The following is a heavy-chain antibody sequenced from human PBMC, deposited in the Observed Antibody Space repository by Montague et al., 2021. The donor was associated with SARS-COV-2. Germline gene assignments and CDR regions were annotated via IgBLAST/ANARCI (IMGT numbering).Heavy chain of an antibody. CDR2: TYYRPKWYY. CDR1: GDSVSSNTAA. J-gene: IGHJ4*02. CDR3: ARDPRYSLSWSFDY. V-gene: IGHV6-1*01. D-gene: IGHD6-13*01. Sequence: CAISGDSVSSNTAAWNWNRQTPSRRPDRLRRTYYRPKWYYDYAVSVKSRMTISPDTSKNQFSLQLSSVTPEDRAVYYCARDPRYSLSWSFDYWGQGTLVTVSS.